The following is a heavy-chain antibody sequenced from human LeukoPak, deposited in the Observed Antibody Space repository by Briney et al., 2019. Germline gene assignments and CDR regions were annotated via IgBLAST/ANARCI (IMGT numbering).Heavy chain of an antibody. Sequence: PSETLSLTCTVSGGSISTYYWSWIRQPPGKGLEWIGYIYYTGSTNYNPSLKSRVTISVDTSKNQFLLKLSSVTAADTAVYYCAAGSGGYTDAFDIWGQGTMVTVSS. CDR2: IYYTGST. V-gene: IGHV4-59*01. CDR3: AAGSGGYTDAFDI. CDR1: GGSISTYY. D-gene: IGHD2-15*01. J-gene: IGHJ3*02.